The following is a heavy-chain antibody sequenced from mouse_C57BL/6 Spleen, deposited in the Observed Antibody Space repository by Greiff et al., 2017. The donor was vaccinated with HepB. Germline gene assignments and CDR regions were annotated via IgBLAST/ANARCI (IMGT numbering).Heavy chain of an antibody. CDR2: INYDGSST. CDR1: GFTFSDYY. V-gene: IGHV5-16*01. CDR3: ARVDGYYGGYYAMDY. J-gene: IGHJ4*01. D-gene: IGHD2-3*01. Sequence: EVKLMESEGGLVQPGSSMKLSCTASGFTFSDYYMAWVRQVPEKGLEWVANINYDGSSTYYLDSLKSRFIISRDNAKNILYLQMSSLKSEDTATYYCARVDGYYGGYYAMDYWGQGTSVTVSS.